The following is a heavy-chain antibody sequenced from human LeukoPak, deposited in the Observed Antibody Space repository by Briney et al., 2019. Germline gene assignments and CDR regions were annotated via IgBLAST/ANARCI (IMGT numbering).Heavy chain of an antibody. CDR2: IIPIFGTA. V-gene: IGHV1-69*13. Sequence: SVKVSRKASGGTFSSYAISWVRQAPGQGLEWMGGIIPIFGTANYAQKFQGRVTITADESTSTAYMELSSLRSEDTAVYYCARRYYGSGSPFDYWGQGTLVTVSS. D-gene: IGHD3-10*01. J-gene: IGHJ4*02. CDR1: GGTFSSYA. CDR3: ARRYYGSGSPFDY.